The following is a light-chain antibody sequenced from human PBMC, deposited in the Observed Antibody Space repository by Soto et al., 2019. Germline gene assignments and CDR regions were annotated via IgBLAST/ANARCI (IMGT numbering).Light chain of an antibody. V-gene: IGLV1-47*01. Sequence: QSALTQPASVSGSPGQSITISCTGTSSDVGGYNYVSWYQQLPGTAPKLLVYWNSQRPSGVPGRFSGSKSGTSASLAISGLRSEDEADYHCATWDASLSAWVFGGGTKLTVL. CDR3: ATWDASLSAWV. J-gene: IGLJ3*02. CDR2: WNS. CDR1: SSDVGGYNY.